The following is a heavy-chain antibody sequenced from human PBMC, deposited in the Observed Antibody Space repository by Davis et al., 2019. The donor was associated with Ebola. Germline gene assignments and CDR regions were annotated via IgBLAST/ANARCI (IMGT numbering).Heavy chain of an antibody. CDR3: ARGRFVDV. J-gene: IGHJ6*02. CDR2: IYYSGST. D-gene: IGHD2-15*01. Sequence: PSETLSLTCTVSGGSISSHYWSWIRQPPGKGLEWIGYIYYSGSTNYNPSLKSRVTISVDTSKNQFSLKLSSVTAADTAVYYCARGRFVDVWGQGTTVTVSS. CDR1: GGSISSHY. V-gene: IGHV4-59*08.